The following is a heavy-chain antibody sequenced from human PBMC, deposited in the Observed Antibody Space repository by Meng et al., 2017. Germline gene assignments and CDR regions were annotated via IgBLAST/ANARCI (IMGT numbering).Heavy chain of an antibody. J-gene: IGHJ4*02. CDR1: RGTFSSYA. D-gene: IGHD3-10*01. V-gene: IGHV1-69*05. Sequence: SVQVSCKASRGTFSSYAISWVRQAPGLGLEWMGGIIRIFGTANYAQKFQGRVTIPTDESSSTAYMELSSLNSEDTAGYYCARELMVRGVYNYFDYWGQGTLVTVSS. CDR2: IIRIFGTA. CDR3: ARELMVRGVYNYFDY.